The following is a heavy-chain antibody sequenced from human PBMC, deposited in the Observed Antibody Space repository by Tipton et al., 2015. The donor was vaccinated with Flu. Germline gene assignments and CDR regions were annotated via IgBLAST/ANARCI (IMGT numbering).Heavy chain of an antibody. Sequence: VQLVQSGGGLVQPGGSLRLSCAASGFTFSSFWMSWVRQAPGKGLEWVANISKDGTEQNYVDSVKGRFTMSRDNAKNSLYLQMDSLRAEDTAVYYCARDYYDGSGYYYAGGFDIWGQGAMVTVSS. CDR1: GFTFSSFW. V-gene: IGHV3-7*01. CDR3: ARDYYDGSGYYYAGGFDI. J-gene: IGHJ3*02. CDR2: ISKDGTEQ. D-gene: IGHD3-22*01.